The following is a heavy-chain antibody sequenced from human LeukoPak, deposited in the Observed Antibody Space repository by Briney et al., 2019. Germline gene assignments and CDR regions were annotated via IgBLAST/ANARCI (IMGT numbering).Heavy chain of an antibody. CDR3: ARGSVVVVVAANYYYYMDV. J-gene: IGHJ6*03. CDR2: IYASGSA. D-gene: IGHD2-15*01. Sequence: PSETLSLTCTVSGGSISSYSWSWIRQPAGKGLEWIGRIYASGSANYNPSLKSRVTMSVDTSKNQFSLKLSSVTAADTAVYYCARGSVVVVVAANYYYYMDVWGKGTTVTVSS. V-gene: IGHV4-4*07. CDR1: GGSISSYS.